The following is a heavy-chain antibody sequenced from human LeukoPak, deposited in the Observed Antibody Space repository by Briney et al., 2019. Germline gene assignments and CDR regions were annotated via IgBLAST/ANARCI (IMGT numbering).Heavy chain of an antibody. J-gene: IGHJ6*02. V-gene: IGHV3-23*01. Sequence: GGSLRLSCAASGFTFSSYAMSWVRQAPGKGLEWVSAISGSGGSTYYADSVKGRFAISRDNSKNTLYLQMSSLKAEDTAVYYCAKGYSTLNYYGMDVWGQGTTVTVSS. D-gene: IGHD4-11*01. CDR2: ISGSGGST. CDR3: AKGYSTLNYYGMDV. CDR1: GFTFSSYA.